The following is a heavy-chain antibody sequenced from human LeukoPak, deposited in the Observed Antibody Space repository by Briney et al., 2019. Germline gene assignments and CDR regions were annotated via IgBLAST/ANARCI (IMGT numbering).Heavy chain of an antibody. CDR1: GFTFSSYE. CDR3: AKMGIVGLHNWFDP. CDR2: ISSSGSTI. J-gene: IGHJ5*02. V-gene: IGHV3-48*03. D-gene: IGHD7-27*01. Sequence: PGGSVRLSCAASGFTFSSYEMNWVRQAPGKGLEWVSYISSSGSTIYYADSVKGRFTISRDNAKNSLYLQMNSLRAEDTAVYYCAKMGIVGLHNWFDPWGQGTLVTVSS.